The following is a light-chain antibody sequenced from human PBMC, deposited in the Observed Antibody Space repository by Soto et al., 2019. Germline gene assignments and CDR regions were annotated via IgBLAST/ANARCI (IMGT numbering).Light chain of an antibody. CDR2: DAS. CDR3: QQYNNWPPIT. V-gene: IGKV1-33*01. Sequence: DIQMTQSPSSLSASVGDRVSITCQASQDMSNYLNWYQQKPGKAPKLLIYDASNLETGVPSRFSGSGSGTEFTLTISSLQSEDFAVYYCQQYNNWPPITFGQGTRLEIK. J-gene: IGKJ5*01. CDR1: QDMSNY.